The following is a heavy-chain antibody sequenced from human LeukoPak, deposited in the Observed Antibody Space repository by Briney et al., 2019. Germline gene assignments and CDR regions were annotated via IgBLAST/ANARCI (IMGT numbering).Heavy chain of an antibody. D-gene: IGHD6-19*01. CDR3: ARVQFSSGSLDY. Sequence: KPSGTLSLTCTVSGGSISSSTWWSWVRQPPGKGLEWIGEIYHSGRTNFNPSLKSRVTISVDKSKNQFSLRLNSVTAADTAVYYCARVQFSSGSLDYWGQGTLVTVSS. V-gene: IGHV4-4*02. J-gene: IGHJ4*02. CDR2: IYHSGRT. CDR1: GGSISSSTW.